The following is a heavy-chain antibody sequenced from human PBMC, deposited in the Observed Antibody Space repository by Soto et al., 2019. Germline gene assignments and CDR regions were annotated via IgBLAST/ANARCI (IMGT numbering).Heavy chain of an antibody. CDR2: VHGGGST. CDR1: GFTVSNNH. V-gene: IGHV3-53*01. D-gene: IGHD3-16*01. J-gene: IGHJ4*02. Sequence: VQLVESGGGLIQPGGSLRLSCAASGFTVSNNHMTWVRQAAGKGLELVSFVHGGGSTSYADAVKGRFTISRDNSKNTRYLPMDSLKAEDTAIYSCAGRLTTAASLAYWGRGTLVTVSP. CDR3: AGRLTTAASLAY.